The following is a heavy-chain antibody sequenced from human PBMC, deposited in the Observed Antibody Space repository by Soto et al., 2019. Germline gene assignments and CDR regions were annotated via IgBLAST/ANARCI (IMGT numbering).Heavy chain of an antibody. CDR2: IYHSGRT. D-gene: IGHD4-17*01. V-gene: IGHV4-4*02. J-gene: IGHJ4*02. Sequence: QVQLQESGPGLVKPSGTLSLTCAVSGGSISSSNWWSWVRQLPGKGLEWIGEIYHSGRTNYKPSRKSRVTISVDKSKNQFSLKLSSVTAADTAVYYCARVYGDPGRYFDYWGQGTLVTVSS. CDR3: ARVYGDPGRYFDY. CDR1: GGSISSSNW.